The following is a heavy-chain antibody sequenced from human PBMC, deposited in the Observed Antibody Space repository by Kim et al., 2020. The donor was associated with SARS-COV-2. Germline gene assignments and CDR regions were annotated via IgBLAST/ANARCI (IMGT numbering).Heavy chain of an antibody. J-gene: IGHJ6*02. Sequence: SETLSLTCAVYGGSFSGYYWSWIRQPPGKGLEWIGEINHSGSTNYNPSLKSRVTISVDTSKNQFSLKLSSVTAADTAVYYCARARIWNYGSGSYEVFYYYGMDVWGQGTTVTVSS. CDR1: GGSFSGYY. CDR3: ARARIWNYGSGSYEVFYYYGMDV. V-gene: IGHV4-34*01. D-gene: IGHD3-10*01. CDR2: INHSGST.